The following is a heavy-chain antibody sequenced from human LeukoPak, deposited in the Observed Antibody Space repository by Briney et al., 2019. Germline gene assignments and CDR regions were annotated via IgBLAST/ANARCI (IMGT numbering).Heavy chain of an antibody. D-gene: IGHD6-19*01. V-gene: IGHV3-48*03. CDR3: AKEDRQQWLVDY. J-gene: IGHJ4*02. CDR2: ISGSGSTI. Sequence: GGSLRLSCAASGFTFSSYEMNWVRQAPGKGLEWVSYISGSGSTIYYADSVKGRFTVSRDNAKNSVYLQMNSLRAEDTAVYYCAKEDRQQWLVDYWGQGTLVTVSS. CDR1: GFTFSSYE.